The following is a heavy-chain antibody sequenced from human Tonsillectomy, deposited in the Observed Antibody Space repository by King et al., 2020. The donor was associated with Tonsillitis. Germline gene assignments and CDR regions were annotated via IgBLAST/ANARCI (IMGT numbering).Heavy chain of an antibody. CDR3: ASPQGDYDFWSGYDY. CDR1: GYTFTGYY. CDR2: INPNSGGT. V-gene: IGHV1-2*02. Sequence: QLVQSGAEVKKRGASVKVSCKASGYTFTGYYMHWVRQAPGQGLEWMGWINPNSGGTNYAQKFQGRVTMTRDTSISTAYMELSRLRSDDTAVYYCASPQGDYDFWSGYDYWGQGTLVTVSS. D-gene: IGHD3-3*01. J-gene: IGHJ4*02.